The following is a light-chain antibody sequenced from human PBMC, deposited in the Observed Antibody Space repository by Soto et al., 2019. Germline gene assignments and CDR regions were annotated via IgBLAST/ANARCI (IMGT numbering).Light chain of an antibody. J-gene: IGKJ2*01. CDR3: QQYKSPPYT. CDR2: DAS. Sequence: QKTQSPSTPAAFVGERIPHHFRARQGIKYFLAWYQQKPGKAPKLLIYDASSLENGDPARFSGSGSGTEFTLAISSLQSDDFATYYCQQYKSPPYTFGQGTRLEIK. V-gene: IGKV1-5*01. CDR1: QGIKYF.